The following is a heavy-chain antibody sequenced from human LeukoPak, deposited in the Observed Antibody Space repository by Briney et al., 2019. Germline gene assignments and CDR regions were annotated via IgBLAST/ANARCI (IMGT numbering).Heavy chain of an antibody. V-gene: IGHV4-34*01. CDR2: INHSGST. J-gene: IGHJ4*02. CDR1: GGSFSGYY. D-gene: IGHD3-10*01. Sequence: SETLSLTCAVYGGSFSGYYRSWIRQPPGKGLEWIGEINHSGSTNYNPSLKSRVTISVDTSKNQFSLKLSSVTAADTAVYYCARRSLRRLRGVTPSRGFDYWGQGTLVTVSS. CDR3: ARRSLRRLRGVTPSRGFDY.